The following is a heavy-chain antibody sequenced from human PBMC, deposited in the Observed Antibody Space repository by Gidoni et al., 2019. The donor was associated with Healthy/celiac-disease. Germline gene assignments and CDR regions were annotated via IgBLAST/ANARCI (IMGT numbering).Heavy chain of an antibody. V-gene: IGHV3-64D*06. CDR2: MSSNGGST. D-gene: IGHD2-2*01. J-gene: IGHJ5*02. CDR1: GFPFSSYA. CDR3: VKAVVPAAYNWFDP. Sequence: EVQLVESGGGLVQPGGSLRLSCSASGFPFSSYAMHWVRQAPGKGLEYVSAMSSNGGSTYYADSVKGRFTISRDNSKNTLYLQMSSLRAEDTAVYYCVKAVVPAAYNWFDPWGQGTLVTVSS.